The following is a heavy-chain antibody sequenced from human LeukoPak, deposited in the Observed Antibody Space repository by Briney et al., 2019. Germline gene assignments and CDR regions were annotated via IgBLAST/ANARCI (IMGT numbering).Heavy chain of an antibody. J-gene: IGHJ3*02. CDR2: ISGSGGST. CDR1: GFPFSSFA. V-gene: IGHV3-23*01. D-gene: IGHD4-17*01. CDR3: ARDPGRYGDYRDDAFDI. Sequence: GGSLRLSCVPSGFPFSSFAMTWVRQAPGKGLEWVSSISGSGGSTYYADSVKGRFTISRDNSKNTLYLQMNSLRAEDTAVYYCARDPGRYGDYRDDAFDIWGQGTMVTVSS.